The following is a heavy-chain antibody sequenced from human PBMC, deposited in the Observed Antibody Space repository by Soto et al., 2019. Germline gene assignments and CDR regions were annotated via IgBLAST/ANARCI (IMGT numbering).Heavy chain of an antibody. Sequence: LSFTGTACGGTINFPSYHYGCFRQPRVQRREWIGDIFYTGRTYYSPSLKSRVTISVDTSKEQFSLNLTSVNAAETAVYFCAGLTFRMAAASHGRSNWCGPWAPGTMVTMSS. CDR3: AGLTFRMAAASHGRSNWCGP. CDR1: GGTINFPSYH. D-gene: IGHD6-19*01. J-gene: IGHJ5*02. CDR2: IFYTGRT. V-gene: IGHV4-39*01.